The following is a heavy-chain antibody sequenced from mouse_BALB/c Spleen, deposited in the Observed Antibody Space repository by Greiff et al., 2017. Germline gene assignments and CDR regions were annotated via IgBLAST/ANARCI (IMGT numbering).Heavy chain of an antibody. V-gene: IGHV14-4*02. CDR3: NGWSDLFDY. CDR2: IDPENGDT. D-gene: IGHD2-3*01. CDR1: GFNIKDYY. J-gene: IGHJ2*01. Sequence: VQLQQSGAELVRSGASVKLSCTASGFNIKDYYMHWVKQRPEQGLEWIGWIDPENGDTEYAPKFQGKATMTADTSSNTAYLQLSSLTSEDTAVYYCNGWSDLFDYWGQGTTLTVSS.